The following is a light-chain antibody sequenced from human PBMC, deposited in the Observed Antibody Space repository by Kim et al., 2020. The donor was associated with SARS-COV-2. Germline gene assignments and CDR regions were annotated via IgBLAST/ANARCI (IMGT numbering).Light chain of an antibody. CDR3: QSADSSGTSWV. CDR1: ALPKQY. CDR2: KDS. Sequence: YELTQPPSVSVSPGQTARITCSGDALPKQYAYWYQQKPGQAPVLVIYKDSERPSGIPERFSGSSSGTTVTLTISGVQAEDEADYYCQSADSSGTSWVFGGGTKLTVL. V-gene: IGLV3-25*03. J-gene: IGLJ3*02.